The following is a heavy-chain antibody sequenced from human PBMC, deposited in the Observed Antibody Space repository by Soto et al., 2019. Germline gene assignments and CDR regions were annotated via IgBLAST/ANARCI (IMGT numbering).Heavy chain of an antibody. D-gene: IGHD1-26*01. V-gene: IGHV5-51*01. CDR1: GYSFTTYW. CDR3: ALHKVGPTTLSVFDV. Sequence: GESLKICCQGSGYSFTTYWIVWVRQMPGKGLEWMGIIYPGDSDTRYNPSFQGQVTISADKSISTAYLQWKSLKASDTAMYYCALHKVGPTTLSVFDVWGQGSVVTVSS. CDR2: IYPGDSDT. J-gene: IGHJ3*01.